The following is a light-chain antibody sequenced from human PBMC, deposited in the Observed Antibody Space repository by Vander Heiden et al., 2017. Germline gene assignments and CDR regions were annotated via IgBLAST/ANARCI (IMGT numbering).Light chain of an antibody. CDR3: QSYDSSLSVVV. J-gene: IGLJ2*01. CDR2: GNS. V-gene: IGLV1-40*01. CDR1: SSNIGAGYD. Sequence: QSVLTQPPSVSVAPGQRVTIPCTGSSSNIGAGYDVHWYQQLPGTAPKLLIYGNSNRPSGVPDRFSGSKSGTSASLAITGLQAEDEADYYCQSYDSSLSVVVFGGGTKLTVL.